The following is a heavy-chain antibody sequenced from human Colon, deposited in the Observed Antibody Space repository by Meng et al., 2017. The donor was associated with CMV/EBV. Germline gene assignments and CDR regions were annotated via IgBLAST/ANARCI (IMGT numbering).Heavy chain of an antibody. D-gene: IGHD2-2*01. CDR3: ARDSRYQGWFDR. CDR2: IYYSGST. Sequence: SETLSLTCTVSGGSISSYYWSWIRQPPGKGLEWIGYIYYSGSTNYNPSLKSRVTISVDTSKNQFSLKLSSVTAADTALYYCARDSRYQGWFDRWGQGTLVTVSS. J-gene: IGHJ5*02. V-gene: IGHV4-59*01. CDR1: GGSISSYY.